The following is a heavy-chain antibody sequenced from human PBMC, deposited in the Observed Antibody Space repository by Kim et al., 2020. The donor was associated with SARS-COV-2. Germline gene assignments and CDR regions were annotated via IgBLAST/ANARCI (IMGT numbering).Heavy chain of an antibody. V-gene: IGHV3-21*01. CDR3: ARDGYSSSFTYYYYGMDV. CDR2: ISSSSSYI. CDR1: GFTFSSYS. J-gene: IGHJ6*02. Sequence: GGSLRLSCAASGFTFSSYSMNWVRQAPGKGLECVSSISSSSSYIYYADSVKGRFTISRDTAKNSVYLQMNSLRAEDTAVYYCARDGYSSSFTYYYYGMDVWGQGTTVTVSS. D-gene: IGHD6-13*01.